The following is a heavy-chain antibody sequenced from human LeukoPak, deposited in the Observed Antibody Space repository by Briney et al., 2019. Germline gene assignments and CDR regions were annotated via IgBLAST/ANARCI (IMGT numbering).Heavy chain of an antibody. Sequence: SETLSLTCTVSGASISNYYWSWIRQPAGQGLEWIGRIYSSGSTNYNPSLKSRVTMSIDTSKNQFSLKLTPVTAADTAVYYCARGLSVFGSNWFDPWGQGTLVTVSS. CDR3: ARGLSVFGSNWFDP. D-gene: IGHD3-3*01. J-gene: IGHJ5*02. V-gene: IGHV4-4*07. CDR2: IYSSGST. CDR1: GASISNYY.